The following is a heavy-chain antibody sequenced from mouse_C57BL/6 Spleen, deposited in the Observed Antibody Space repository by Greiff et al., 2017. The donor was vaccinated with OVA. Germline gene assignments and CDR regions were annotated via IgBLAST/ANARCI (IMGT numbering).Heavy chain of an antibody. CDR1: GYTFTSYW. D-gene: IGHD1-1*01. Sequence: QVQLKESGAELVMPGASVKLSCKASGYTFTSYWMHWVKQRPGQGLEWIGEIDPSDSYTNYNQKFKGKSTLTVDKSSSTAYMQLSSLTSEDSAVYYCARGEYYGSREDWYFDVWGTGTTVTVSS. CDR2: IDPSDSYT. J-gene: IGHJ1*03. V-gene: IGHV1-69*01. CDR3: ARGEYYGSREDWYFDV.